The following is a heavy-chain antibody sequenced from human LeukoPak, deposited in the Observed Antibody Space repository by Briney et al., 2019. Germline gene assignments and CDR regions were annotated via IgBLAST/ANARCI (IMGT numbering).Heavy chain of an antibody. CDR1: GFTFSSYD. V-gene: IGHV3-13*04. J-gene: IGHJ4*02. D-gene: IGHD6-13*01. Sequence: PGGSLRLSCAASGFTFSSYDMHWVRQATGKGLEWVSTIGIVDDTYYPGSVKGRFTISRENAKNSLCLQMNSLTAGDTAVYYCARGRGSSWSLDYWGQGTPVTVSS. CDR2: IGIVDDT. CDR3: ARGRGSSWSLDY.